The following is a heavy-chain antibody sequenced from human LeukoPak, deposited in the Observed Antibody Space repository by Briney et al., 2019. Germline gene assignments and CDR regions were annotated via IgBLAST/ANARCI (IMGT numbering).Heavy chain of an antibody. CDR3: ARGLRFGAGFDY. V-gene: IGHV4-34*01. J-gene: IGHJ4*02. D-gene: IGHD3-10*01. CDR2: INHSGST. CDR1: GGSFSGYY. Sequence: PSETLSLTCAVYGGSFSGYYWSWIRQPPGKGLEWIGEINHSGSTNYNPSLKSRVTMSVDTSKNQFSLKLSSVTAADTAVYYCARGLRFGAGFDYWGQGTLVTVSS.